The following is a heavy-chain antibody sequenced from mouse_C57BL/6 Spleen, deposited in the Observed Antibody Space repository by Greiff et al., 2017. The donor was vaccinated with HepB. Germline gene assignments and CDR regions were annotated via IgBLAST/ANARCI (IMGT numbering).Heavy chain of an antibody. J-gene: IGHJ1*03. D-gene: IGHD1-1*01. CDR2: IYPRSGNT. Sequence: VQLQQSGAELARPGASVKLSCKASGYTFTSYGISWVKQRTGQGLEWIGEIYPRSGNTYYNEKFKGKATLTADKSSSTAYMELRSLTSEDSAGYFCARGHGSSPYWYFDVWGTGTTVTVSS. CDR3: ARGHGSSPYWYFDV. CDR1: GYTFTSYG. V-gene: IGHV1-81*01.